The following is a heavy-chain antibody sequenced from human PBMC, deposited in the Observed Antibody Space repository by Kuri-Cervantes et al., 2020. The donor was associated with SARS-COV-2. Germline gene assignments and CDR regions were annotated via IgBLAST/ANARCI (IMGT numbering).Heavy chain of an antibody. CDR3: TKDGRQWVPEDS. V-gene: IGHV3-23*01. CDR2: ISGSGRRT. Sequence: GGSLRLSCAASRFTFSSYAMSWVRQAPGKGLEWVSTISGSGRRTYYGDPVKGRFTISRDSSKNTLYLQMDSLTVEDTAVYYCTKDGRQWVPEDSWGQGTLVTVSS. J-gene: IGHJ4*02. CDR1: RFTFSSYA. D-gene: IGHD1-26*01.